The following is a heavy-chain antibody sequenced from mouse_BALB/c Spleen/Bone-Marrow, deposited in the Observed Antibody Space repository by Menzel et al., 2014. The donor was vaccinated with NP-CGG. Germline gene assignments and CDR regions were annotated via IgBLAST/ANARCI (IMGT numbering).Heavy chain of an antibody. CDR3: ARSGSSGYYAMDY. V-gene: IGHV1-12*01. D-gene: IGHD3-1*01. CDR1: GYTFTSYN. J-gene: IGHJ4*01. Sequence: QVQLQQSGAELVKPGASVKMSCKASGYTFTSYNMHWVKQTPGQGLEWIGAIYPGNGDTSYNQKFKGKATLTADKSSSTAYMQLSRLTSEDSAVYYCARSGSSGYYAMDYWGQGTSVTVSS. CDR2: IYPGNGDT.